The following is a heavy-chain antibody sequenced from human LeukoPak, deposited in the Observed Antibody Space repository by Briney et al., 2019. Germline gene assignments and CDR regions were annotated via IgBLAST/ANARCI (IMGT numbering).Heavy chain of an antibody. V-gene: IGHV1-69*05. CDR3: ASLPAIGYCSGGSCFLVDS. CDR2: IIPQFGTP. CDR1: GGTFSSFT. Sequence: SVKVSCKASGGTFSSFTISWVRQAPGQGLEWMGSIIPQFGTPNYAQKLQGRLTISTDESTNTVYMELSSLRSEDTAVYYCASLPAIGYCSGGSCFLVDSLGQGSLVTVSS. J-gene: IGHJ4*02. D-gene: IGHD2-15*01.